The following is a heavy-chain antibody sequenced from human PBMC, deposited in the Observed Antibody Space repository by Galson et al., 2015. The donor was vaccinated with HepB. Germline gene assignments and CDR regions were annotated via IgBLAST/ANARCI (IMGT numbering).Heavy chain of an antibody. V-gene: IGHV4-4*07. J-gene: IGHJ3*02. CDR1: GGSISSHH. D-gene: IGHD3-22*01. CDR3: ARDYDDRSGYYDAFDI. Sequence: ETLSLTCTVSGGSISSHHWSWIRQSGGRGLEWIGRVYAIGTTDYNPSLRSRASMSVDTSKSQFSLKLSSVTAADTAVYYCARDYDDRSGYYDAFDIWGPGTMVTVSS. CDR2: VYAIGTT.